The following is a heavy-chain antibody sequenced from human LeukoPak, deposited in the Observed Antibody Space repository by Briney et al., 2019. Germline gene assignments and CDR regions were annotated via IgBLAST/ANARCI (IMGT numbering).Heavy chain of an antibody. V-gene: IGHV3-33*01. Sequence: GRSLRFSCAASGFTFSSYGMHWVRQAPGKGLEWVAVIWYDGSNKYYADSVKGRFTISRDNSKNTLYLQMNSLRAEDTAVYYCASAVRGYSYYFDYWGQGTLVTVSS. J-gene: IGHJ4*02. D-gene: IGHD5-18*01. CDR2: IWYDGSNK. CDR1: GFTFSSYG. CDR3: ASAVRGYSYYFDY.